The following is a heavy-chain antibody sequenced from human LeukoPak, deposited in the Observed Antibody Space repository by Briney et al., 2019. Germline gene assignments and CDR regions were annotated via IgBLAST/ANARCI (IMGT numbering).Heavy chain of an antibody. Sequence: GGSLRLSCAASGFTFSSFAMSWVRQAPGQGLEWVSAISDNSGNTYYADFVKGRFTISRDNSENTLYLQMNSLRAEDTALYYCSNGRTSSGTLQHDYWGQGTLVTVSS. CDR1: GFTFSSFA. V-gene: IGHV3-23*01. J-gene: IGHJ4*02. CDR3: SNGRTSSGTLQHDY. CDR2: ISDNSGNT. D-gene: IGHD6-19*01.